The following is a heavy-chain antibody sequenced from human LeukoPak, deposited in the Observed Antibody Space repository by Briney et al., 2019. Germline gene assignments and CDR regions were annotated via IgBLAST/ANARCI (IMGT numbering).Heavy chain of an antibody. CDR2: ISNNGGYT. CDR1: GFTFSSSA. J-gene: IGHJ4*02. CDR3: AKQLGYCSDGSCYFPY. Sequence: GGSLRLSCAASGFTFSSSAMSWVRQAPGKGLEWVSAISNNGGYTYYADSVQGRFTISRDNSKSTLCLQMNSLRAEDTAVYYCAKQLGYCSDGSCYFPYWGQGSLVTVSS. V-gene: IGHV3-23*01. D-gene: IGHD2-15*01.